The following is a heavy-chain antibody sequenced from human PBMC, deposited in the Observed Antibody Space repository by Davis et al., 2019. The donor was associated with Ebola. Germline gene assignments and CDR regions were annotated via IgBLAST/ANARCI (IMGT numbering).Heavy chain of an antibody. Sequence: PSETLSLTCTVSGRSISSYYWSWIRQPPGKGLEWIGYIYYSGSTNYNPSLKSRVTISVDTSKNQFSLKLSSVTAADTAVYYCARAGLTDSSGYYRYYGMDVWGQGTTVTVSS. D-gene: IGHD3-22*01. V-gene: IGHV4-59*01. CDR2: IYYSGST. CDR1: GRSISSYY. J-gene: IGHJ6*02. CDR3: ARAGLTDSSGYYRYYGMDV.